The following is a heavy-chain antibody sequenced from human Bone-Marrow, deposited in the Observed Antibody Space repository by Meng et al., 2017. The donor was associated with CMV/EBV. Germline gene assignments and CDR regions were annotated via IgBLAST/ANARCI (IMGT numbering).Heavy chain of an antibody. D-gene: IGHD3-16*01. CDR1: GYTLTELS. V-gene: IGHV1-2*02. CDR3: AREAFGAMADY. J-gene: IGHJ4*02. Sequence: ASVKVSCKVSGYTLTELSMHWVRQAPGQGLEWMGWINPNSGGTNYAQKFQGRVTMTRDTSISTAYMELSRLRSDDTAVYYCAREAFGAMADYWGQGTLVTVSS. CDR2: INPNSGGT.